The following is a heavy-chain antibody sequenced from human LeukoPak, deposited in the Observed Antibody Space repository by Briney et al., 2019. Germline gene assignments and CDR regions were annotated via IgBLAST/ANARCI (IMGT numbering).Heavy chain of an antibody. CDR3: ARGYSYGYRIDY. CDR2: INSDGSNT. Sequence: PGGSLRLSCATSGFTFSNYWMHWVRQAPGKGLVWVSRINSDGSNTSYADSVKGRFTISRDNAKRTLYLQMSSLRAEDTAVYYCARGYSYGYRIDYWGQGTLVTVSS. V-gene: IGHV3-74*01. CDR1: GFTFSNYW. D-gene: IGHD5-18*01. J-gene: IGHJ4*02.